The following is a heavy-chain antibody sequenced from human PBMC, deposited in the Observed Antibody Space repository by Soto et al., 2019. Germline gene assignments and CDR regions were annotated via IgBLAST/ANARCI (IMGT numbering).Heavy chain of an antibody. J-gene: IGHJ4*02. V-gene: IGHV4-30-4*01. CDR3: ARYGSGECNRGSCYSPFDY. CDR2: IYYSGST. Sequence: SETLSITCTVSGRSISSVNYYWSWIRQPPGKGLERIGYIYYSGSTYYNPSLRSRVTISVDTSKNQFSLKLSSVTAADTAVYYCARYGSGECNRGSCYSPFDYWGQGTLVTVSS. CDR1: GRSISSVNYY. D-gene: IGHD2-15*01.